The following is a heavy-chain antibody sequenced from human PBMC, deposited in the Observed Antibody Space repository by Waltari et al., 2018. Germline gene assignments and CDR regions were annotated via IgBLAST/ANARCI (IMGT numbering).Heavy chain of an antibody. V-gene: IGHV3-23*04. J-gene: IGHJ3*02. Sequence: EVQLVESGGGLVQPGGSLRLSCAASGFTFSRYAMSWVRQAPGKGLGWVSAISGGGGRTYSADAVKGRFTIARDNAKNTLYLQMNSLRAEDTAVYYWAKDRGGVWGSYRYTPDAFDIWGQGTMVTVSS. D-gene: IGHD3-16*02. CDR3: AKDRGGVWGSYRYTPDAFDI. CDR2: ISGGGGRT. CDR1: GFTFSRYA.